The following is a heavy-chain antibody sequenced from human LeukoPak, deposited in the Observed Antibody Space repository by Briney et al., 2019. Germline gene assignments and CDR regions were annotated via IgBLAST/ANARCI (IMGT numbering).Heavy chain of an antibody. D-gene: IGHD1-1*01. Sequence: GASVKVSCKVSGYTLTELSMHWVRQAPGKGLEWMGGFDPEDGETIYAQKSQGRVTMTEDTSTDTAYMELSSLRSEDTAVYYCATDSQLERRNHAFDIWGQGTMVTVSS. V-gene: IGHV1-24*01. CDR3: ATDSQLERRNHAFDI. CDR1: GYTLTELS. J-gene: IGHJ3*02. CDR2: FDPEDGET.